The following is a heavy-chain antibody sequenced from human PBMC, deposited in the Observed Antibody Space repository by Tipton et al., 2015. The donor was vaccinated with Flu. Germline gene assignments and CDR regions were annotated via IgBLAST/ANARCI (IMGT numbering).Heavy chain of an antibody. V-gene: IGHV4-39*07. Sequence: TLSLTCSVYGGSIVSSGHYWVWVRQSPGQGLEWVGSIYYTGYPYYNSSLKSRLAMSIDTSKKQFSLRLSSVTAADTAVYYCAKVLFGWVESWAQGTLVTVSS. J-gene: IGHJ5*01. CDR1: GGSIVSSGHY. CDR3: AKVLFGWVES. CDR2: IYYTGYP. D-gene: IGHD3-16*01.